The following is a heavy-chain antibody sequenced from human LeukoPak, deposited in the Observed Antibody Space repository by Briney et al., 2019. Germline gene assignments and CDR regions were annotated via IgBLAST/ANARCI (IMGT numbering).Heavy chain of an antibody. CDR1: GGSFSGHY. CDR3: AFTTGNYYLDS. V-gene: IGHV4-34*01. Sequence: SETLSLTCVVYGGSFSGHYWSWIRQPPGKGLEWIGEINHSGSINYNPSFKSRVTVSVDTSKNQFSLKLSSVTAADTAVYYCAFTTGNYYLDSWGQGTLVTVSS. D-gene: IGHD1-26*01. CDR2: INHSGSI. J-gene: IGHJ4*02.